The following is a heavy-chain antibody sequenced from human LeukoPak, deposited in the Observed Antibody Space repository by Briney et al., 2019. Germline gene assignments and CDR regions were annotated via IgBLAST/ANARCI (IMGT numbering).Heavy chain of an antibody. D-gene: IGHD1-26*01. Sequence: GGSLRLSCAASGFTVSTNYMSWVRQAPGKGLEWVSLIYSGGLTYYADSVKGRFTISRDNCKNALYLQMNSLRAEDTAVYYCARAQYSGRYWGDFDNWGQGTLVTVSS. CDR2: IYSGGLT. CDR1: GFTVSTNY. CDR3: ARAQYSGRYWGDFDN. J-gene: IGHJ4*02. V-gene: IGHV3-53*01.